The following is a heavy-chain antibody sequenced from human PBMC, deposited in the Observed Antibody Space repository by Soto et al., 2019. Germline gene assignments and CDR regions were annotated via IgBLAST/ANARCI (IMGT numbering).Heavy chain of an antibody. CDR1: GGTYSSYA. CDR3: AREDCSGGSCYFGGLGARLFDY. V-gene: IGHV1-69*01. CDR2: IIPIFGTA. Sequence: QVQLVQSGAEVKKPGSSVKVSCKASGGTYSSYAISWVRQATGQGLEWMGGIIPIFGTANYAQKFQGRVTITADESTNTAYMELSSLRAEDTAVYYCAREDCSGGSCYFGGLGARLFDYWGQGTPVTVSS. D-gene: IGHD2-15*01. J-gene: IGHJ4*02.